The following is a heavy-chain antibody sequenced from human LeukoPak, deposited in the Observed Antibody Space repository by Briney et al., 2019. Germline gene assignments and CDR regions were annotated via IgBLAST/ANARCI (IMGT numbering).Heavy chain of an antibody. V-gene: IGHV4-39*07. CDR2: IYYSGST. D-gene: IGHD3-10*01. Sequence: SETLSLICTVSGGSISSSSYYWGWIRQPPGKGLEWIGSIYYSGSTYYNPSLKSRVTISVDTSKNQFSLKLSSVTAADTAVYYCARWWFGEFRWARPPSNYYYYGMDVWGQGTTVTVSS. CDR1: GGSISSSSYY. J-gene: IGHJ6*02. CDR3: ARWWFGEFRWARPPSNYYYYGMDV.